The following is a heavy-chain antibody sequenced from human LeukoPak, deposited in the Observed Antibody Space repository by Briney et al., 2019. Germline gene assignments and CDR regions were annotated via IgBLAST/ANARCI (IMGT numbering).Heavy chain of an antibody. D-gene: IGHD5-12*01. CDR3: ARERLIVPTNQYHLDY. J-gene: IGHJ4*02. CDR2: IKQDGSEK. Sequence: GGSLRLSCAASGFTFSSYAMHWVRQAPGKGLEWVANIKQDGSEKYYVDSVRGRFTISRDNAKNSLYLQMNGLRVEDTAVYYCARERLIVPTNQYHLDYWGQGNLVTVSS. V-gene: IGHV3-7*01. CDR1: GFTFSSYA.